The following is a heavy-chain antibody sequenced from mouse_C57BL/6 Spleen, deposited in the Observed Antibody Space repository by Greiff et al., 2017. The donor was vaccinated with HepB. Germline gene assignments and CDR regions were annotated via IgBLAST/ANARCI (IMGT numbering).Heavy chain of an antibody. J-gene: IGHJ1*03. Sequence: EVMLVESEGGLVQPGRSMKLSCTASGFTFSDYYMAWVRQVPEKGLEWVANINYDGSSTYYLDSLKSRFIISRDNAKNILYLQMSSLKSEDTATYYCAREGGSSHWYFDVWGTGTTVTVSS. D-gene: IGHD1-1*01. V-gene: IGHV5-16*01. CDR1: GFTFSDYY. CDR3: AREGGSSHWYFDV. CDR2: INYDGSST.